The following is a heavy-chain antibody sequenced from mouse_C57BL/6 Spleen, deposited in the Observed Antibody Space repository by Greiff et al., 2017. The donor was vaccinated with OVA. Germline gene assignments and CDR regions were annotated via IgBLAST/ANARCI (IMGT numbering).Heavy chain of an antibody. J-gene: IGHJ1*03. CDR2: ISSGSSTI. CDR3: ARNWDWYFDV. V-gene: IGHV5-17*01. CDR1: GFTFSDYG. D-gene: IGHD4-1*01. Sequence: EVRLMESGGGLVKPGGSLTLSCAASGFTFSDYGMHWVRQAPEKGLEWVAYISSGSSTIYYADTVKGRFTISRDNAKNTLFLQMTSLRSEDTAMYYCARNWDWYFDVWGTGTTVTVSS.